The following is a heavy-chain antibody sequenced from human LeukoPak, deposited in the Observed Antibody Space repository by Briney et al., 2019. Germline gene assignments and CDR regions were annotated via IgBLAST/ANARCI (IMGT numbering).Heavy chain of an antibody. V-gene: IGHV3-7*01. CDR2: IKQDGSEK. Sequence: PGGSLRLSCAASGFTFSSYWMSWVRQAPGKGLEWVANIKQDGSEKYYVDSVKGRFTISRDNAKNSLSLQMNSLRAEDTAVYYCARTYYDSSGCLDYWGQGTLVTVSS. CDR3: ARTYYDSSGCLDY. J-gene: IGHJ4*02. D-gene: IGHD3-22*01. CDR1: GFTFSSYW.